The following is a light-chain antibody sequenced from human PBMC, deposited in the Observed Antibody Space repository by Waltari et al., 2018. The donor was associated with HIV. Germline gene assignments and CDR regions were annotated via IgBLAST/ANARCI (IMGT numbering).Light chain of an antibody. CDR2: DVT. Sequence: QSALTQPASVSASPGQSITISCTATASDVGAYKFVSWYQQHPGKAPKLLIYDVTTRPSGVPDRFSGSKSGNSASLIISGLQAGDEAHYFCCSYAGNYAWVFGGGTKLTVL. J-gene: IGLJ3*02. V-gene: IGLV2-11*01. CDR3: CSYAGNYAWV. CDR1: ASDVGAYKF.